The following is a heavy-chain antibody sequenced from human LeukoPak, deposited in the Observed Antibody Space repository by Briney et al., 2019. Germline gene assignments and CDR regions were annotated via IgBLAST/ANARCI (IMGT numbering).Heavy chain of an antibody. CDR2: INHSGST. J-gene: IGHJ6*02. V-gene: IGHV4-34*01. CDR3: AGPLPYYYDSSGYYYDSYYYYGMDV. D-gene: IGHD3-22*01. Sequence: SETLSLTCAVYGGSFSGYYWSWIRQPPGKGLEWIGEINHSGSTNYNPSLKSRVTISVDTSKNQFSLKLSSVTAADTAVYYCAGPLPYYYDSSGYYYDSYYYYGMDVWGQGTTVTVSS. CDR1: GGSFSGYY.